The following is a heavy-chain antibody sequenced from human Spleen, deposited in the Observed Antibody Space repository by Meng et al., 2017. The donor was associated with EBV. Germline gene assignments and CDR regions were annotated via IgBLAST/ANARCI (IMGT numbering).Heavy chain of an antibody. Sequence: QVQRQESGPGLVKPSQTLSLTCAVSGGSISSGGHFWSWIRQPPGMGLEWIGYIYYSGSTFYNPSLKSRAAISVDMSKNQVSLELNSVTAADTAVYYCARMSSFYYYSMDVWGQGTTVTVSS. CDR3: ARMSSFYYYSMDV. CDR1: GGSISSGGHF. D-gene: IGHD3-16*02. J-gene: IGHJ6*02. CDR2: IYYSGST. V-gene: IGHV4-30-4*01.